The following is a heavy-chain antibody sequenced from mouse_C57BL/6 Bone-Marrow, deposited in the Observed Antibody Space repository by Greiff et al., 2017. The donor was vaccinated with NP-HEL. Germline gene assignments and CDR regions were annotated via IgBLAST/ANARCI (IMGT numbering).Heavy chain of an antibody. CDR2: IYPGGGYT. CDR1: GYTFTNYW. J-gene: IGHJ2*01. Sequence: QVQLKESGAELVRPGTSVKMSCKASGYTFTNYWIGWAKQRPGHGLEWIGDIYPGGGYTNYNEKFKGKATLTAAKSSSTAYMQFSSLTSEDSAIYYCASGDSSGYPFDYWGQGTTLTVSS. CDR3: ASGDSSGYPFDY. D-gene: IGHD3-2*02. V-gene: IGHV1-63*01.